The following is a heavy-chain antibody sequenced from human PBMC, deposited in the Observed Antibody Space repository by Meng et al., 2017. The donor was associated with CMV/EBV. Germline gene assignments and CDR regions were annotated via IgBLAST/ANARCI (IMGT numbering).Heavy chain of an antibody. CDR2: IIPIFGTA. D-gene: IGHD2-21*02. J-gene: IGHJ4*02. CDR1: GCTVSSYA. V-gene: IGHV1-69*12. Sequence: VQAVQAGAELKKPGSSVKVYCKASGCTVSSYAISWVRQAPGQGLEWMGGIIPIFGTANYAQKFQGRVTITADESTSTAYMELSSLRSEDTAVYYCAREGYCGGDCFYDYWGQGTLVTVSS. CDR3: AREGYCGGDCFYDY.